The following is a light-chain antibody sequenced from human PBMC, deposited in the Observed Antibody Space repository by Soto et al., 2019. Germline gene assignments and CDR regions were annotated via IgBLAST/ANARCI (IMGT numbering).Light chain of an antibody. CDR3: QQYKMYCQWT. CDR1: QSITTW. CDR2: DVS. V-gene: IGKV1-5*01. J-gene: IGKJ1*01. Sequence: DIQMTRSPSTVSIHGGVSSTLTCRAGQSITTWLAWYQQRPGKAPTLLIYDVSSLHSGVPARFSGSGSGTEFTLTISSLQPDDFATYYCQQYKMYCQWTFDQGAKVDIK.